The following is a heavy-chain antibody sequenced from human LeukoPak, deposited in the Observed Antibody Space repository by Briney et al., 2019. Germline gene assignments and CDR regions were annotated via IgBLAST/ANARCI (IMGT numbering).Heavy chain of an antibody. D-gene: IGHD4-23*01. J-gene: IGHJ4*02. CDR1: GGTFSSYA. CDR2: ITPIFGTA. CDR3: ARLSLHGNPLDY. V-gene: IGHV1-69*05. Sequence: SVKVSCKASGGTFSSYAISWVRQAPGQGLEWMGRITPIFGTAKYAQKFQGRVTITTDESTSTAYMELSSLRSEDTAVYYCARLSLHGNPLDYWGQGTLVTVSS.